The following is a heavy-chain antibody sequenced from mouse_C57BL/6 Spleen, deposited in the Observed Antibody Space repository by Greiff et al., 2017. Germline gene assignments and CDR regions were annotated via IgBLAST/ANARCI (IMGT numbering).Heavy chain of an antibody. CDR2: ISTYYGDA. D-gene: IGHD2-4*01. CDR1: GYTFTDYA. Sequence: QVQLKESGPELVRPGVSVKISCKGSGYTFTDYAMHWVKQSHAKSLEWIGVISTYYGDASYNQKFKDKATMTLDKSSSTAYMELARLTSDDSAVYYCENYDYDAGFAHWGQGTLVTVSA. V-gene: IGHV1-67*01. CDR3: ENYDYDAGFAH. J-gene: IGHJ3*01.